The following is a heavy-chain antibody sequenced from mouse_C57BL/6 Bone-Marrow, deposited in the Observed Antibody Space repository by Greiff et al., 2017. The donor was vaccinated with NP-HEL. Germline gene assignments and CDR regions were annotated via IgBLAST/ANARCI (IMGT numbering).Heavy chain of an antibody. D-gene: IGHD1-1*01. CDR1: GYTFTDYN. Sequence: VQLKESGPELVKPGASVKIPCKASGYTFTDYNMDWVKQSHGKSLEWIGDINPNNGGTIYNQKFKGKATLTVDKSSSTAYMELRSLTSEDTAVYYCARCYYGGGGYAMDYWGQGTSVTVSS. CDR2: INPNNGGT. CDR3: ARCYYGGGGYAMDY. V-gene: IGHV1-18*01. J-gene: IGHJ4*01.